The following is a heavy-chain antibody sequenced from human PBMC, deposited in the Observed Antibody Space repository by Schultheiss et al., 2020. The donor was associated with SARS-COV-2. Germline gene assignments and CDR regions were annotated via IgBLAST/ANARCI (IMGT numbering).Heavy chain of an antibody. D-gene: IGHD6-6*01. CDR2: IDPSGGGT. CDR3: ASFSSSSMETDY. Sequence: ASVKVSCKASGYTFSDYYMHWVRQAPGQGPEWMGRIDPSGGGTNYAQKFQGRVTMTRDTSITTAYMELSRLTSDDTAVYYCASFSSSSMETDYWGQGTLVTVSS. CDR1: GYTFSDYY. J-gene: IGHJ4*02. V-gene: IGHV1-2*06.